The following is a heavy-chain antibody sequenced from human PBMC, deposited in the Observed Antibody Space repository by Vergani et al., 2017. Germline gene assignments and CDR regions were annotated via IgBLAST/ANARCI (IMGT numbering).Heavy chain of an antibody. Sequence: VQLVESGGGLVKPGRSLRLSCAASGFTFSSYGMHWVRQAPGKGLEWVAVISYDGSNKYYADSVKGRFTISRDNSKNTLYLQMNSLRAEDTAVYYCAKSTIFGVVTIDYWGQGTLVTVSS. J-gene: IGHJ4*02. CDR3: AKSTIFGVVTIDY. CDR2: ISYDGSNK. CDR1: GFTFSSYG. D-gene: IGHD3-3*01. V-gene: IGHV3-30*18.